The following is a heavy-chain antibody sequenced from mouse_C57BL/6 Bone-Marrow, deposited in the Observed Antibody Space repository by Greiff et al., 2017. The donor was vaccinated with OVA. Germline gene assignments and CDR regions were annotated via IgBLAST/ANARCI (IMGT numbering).Heavy chain of an antibody. V-gene: IGHV3-6*01. CDR1: GYSITSGYY. Sequence: VQLQQSGPGLVKPSQSLSLTCSVTGYSITSGYYWNWIRQFPGNKLEWMGYISYDGSNNYNPSLKNRISITRDTSKNQFFLKLNSVTTEDTAAYDCARDGTVYAMDYWGQGTSVTVSS. CDR2: ISYDGSN. CDR3: ARDGTVYAMDY. J-gene: IGHJ4*01. D-gene: IGHD1-1*02.